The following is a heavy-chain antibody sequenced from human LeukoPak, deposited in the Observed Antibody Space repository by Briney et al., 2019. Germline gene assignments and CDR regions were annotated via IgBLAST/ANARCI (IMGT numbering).Heavy chain of an antibody. CDR3: ARDRGVGAVKGGALFEP. J-gene: IGHJ5*02. Sequence: GGSLRLSCAASGFTFSSYWMSWVRQAPGKGLEWVANIKQDGSEKYYVDSVKGRFTISRDNAKNSLYLQMNSLRPGDTAVYYCARDRGVGAVKGGALFEPWGQGTVVTVSS. CDR2: IKQDGSEK. CDR1: GFTFSSYW. D-gene: IGHD1-26*01. V-gene: IGHV3-7*01.